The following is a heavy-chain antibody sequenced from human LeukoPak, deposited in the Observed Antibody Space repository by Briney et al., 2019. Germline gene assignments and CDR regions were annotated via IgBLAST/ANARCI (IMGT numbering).Heavy chain of an antibody. CDR3: TRSPSLGGRYWGFDY. CDR1: GFTFSSYE. V-gene: IGHV3-48*03. D-gene: IGHD1-26*01. CDR2: ISGSGTTI. Sequence: GGSLRLSCAASGFTFSSYEMNWVRQAPGKGLEWVSYISGSGTTIYYADSVKGRFTISRDNAKNTLYLQMNSLRAEDTAVYYCTRSPSLGGRYWGFDYWGQGALVTVSS. J-gene: IGHJ4*02.